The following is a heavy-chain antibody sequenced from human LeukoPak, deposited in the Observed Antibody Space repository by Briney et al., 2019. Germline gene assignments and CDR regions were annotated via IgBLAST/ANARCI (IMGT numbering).Heavy chain of an antibody. V-gene: IGHV3-30*02. CDR2: IRSDGNNK. CDR3: AKGHSGFTALGAFDI. Sequence: PGGSLRLSCAASGFPFSNYGMHWVRQAPGKGLEWVTFIRSDGNNKYYVDSVKGRFTISRDNAKNTLYLHMNSLRVEDTAVYYCAKGHSGFTALGAFDIWGQGTMVTVSS. CDR1: GFPFSNYG. J-gene: IGHJ3*02. D-gene: IGHD5-12*01.